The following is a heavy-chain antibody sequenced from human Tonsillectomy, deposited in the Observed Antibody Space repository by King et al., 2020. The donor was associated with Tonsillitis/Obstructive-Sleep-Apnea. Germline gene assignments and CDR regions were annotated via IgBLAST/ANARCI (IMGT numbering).Heavy chain of an antibody. CDR1: GYTFNKYA. CDR3: AREFNSGFLGPDY. D-gene: IGHD5-12*01. V-gene: IGHV7-4-1*02. Sequence: QLVQSGSELKKPGASVKISCEASGYTFNKYAMMWVRQAPGQGLEWMGWINTNTGNPTYGQGLTGRFVFSFDTSVRTAYLQISGLKAEDTAVYYCAREFNSGFLGPDYWGRGTLVTVSS. J-gene: IGHJ4*02. CDR2: INTNTGNP.